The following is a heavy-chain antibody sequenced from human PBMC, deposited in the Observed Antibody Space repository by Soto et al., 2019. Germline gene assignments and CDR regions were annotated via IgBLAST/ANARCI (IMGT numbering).Heavy chain of an antibody. V-gene: IGHV3-30*03. CDR1: GFTFSNYG. CDR2: ISYDGSNK. CDR3: VRPLRDFDWFVSGFEY. D-gene: IGHD3-9*01. J-gene: IGHJ4*02. Sequence: PGGSLRLSCAVSGFTFSNYGMHWVRQAPGRGLEWVAVISYDGSNKYYADSVKGRCTISRDNSANMLDLEMNRLGPEDTALYYCVRPLRDFDWFVSGFEYWGQGAQVTVSS.